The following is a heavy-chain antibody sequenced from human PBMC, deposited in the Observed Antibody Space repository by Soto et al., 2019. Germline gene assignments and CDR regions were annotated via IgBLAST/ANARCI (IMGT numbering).Heavy chain of an antibody. V-gene: IGHV1-46*01. CDR3: ARDHNFGFILYAMDV. D-gene: IGHD2-15*01. CDR2: INPSSGRT. Sequence: ASVKVSCKASGYTFTSYSMHWVRQAPGQGLEWMGIINPSSGRTSYAQNFQGRVTMTSDTSTSIVYMEMSSLKSEDTAVYYCARDHNFGFILYAMDVWGQGTTVTV. CDR1: GYTFTSYS. J-gene: IGHJ6*02.